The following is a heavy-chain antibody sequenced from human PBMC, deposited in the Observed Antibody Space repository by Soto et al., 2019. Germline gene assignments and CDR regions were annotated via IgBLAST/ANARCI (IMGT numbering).Heavy chain of an antibody. CDR1: GGSISRYY. D-gene: IGHD4-4*01. J-gene: IGHJ5*02. V-gene: IGHV4-59*01. CDR3: ASLSGHYSNSPWDTWFDH. Sequence: QVQLQESGPGLVKPSETLSLTCNVSGGSISRYYWSGIRQPPGKGLEWIGYIYSSGSTKYNPSLKSRVNISLDTSKNQFSLKLSSVTAEDTAVYYCASLSGHYSNSPWDTWFDHWGQGTLVTVSS. CDR2: IYSSGST.